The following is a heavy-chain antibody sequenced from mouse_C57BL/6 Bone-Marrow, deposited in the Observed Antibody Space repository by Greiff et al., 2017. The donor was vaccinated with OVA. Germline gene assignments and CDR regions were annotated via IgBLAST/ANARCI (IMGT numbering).Heavy chain of an antibody. CDR3: SRQSYGSSPYAMDY. D-gene: IGHD1-1*01. J-gene: IGHJ4*01. CDR1: GFTFSSYG. CDR2: ISSGGSYT. Sequence: EVQVVESGGDLVKPGGSLKLSCAASGFTFSSYGMSWVRQTPDKRLEWVATISSGGSYTYYPDSVQGRFTLSRDNAKNTLYLQMSSLKSEDTTMYYCSRQSYGSSPYAMDYWGQGTSVTVSS. V-gene: IGHV5-6*01.